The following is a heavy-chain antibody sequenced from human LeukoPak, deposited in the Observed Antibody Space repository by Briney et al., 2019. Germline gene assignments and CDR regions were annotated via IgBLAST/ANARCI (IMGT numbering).Heavy chain of an antibody. J-gene: IGHJ4*02. D-gene: IGHD1-1*01. CDR3: TTDPRNGYYFDY. CDR2: IKSKTDGGTT. V-gene: IGHV3-15*01. CDR1: GXTFSNAW. Sequence: SGGSLRLSCAASGXTFSNAWMSWVRQAPGKGLEWIARIKSKTDGGTTDYAAPVKGRFTISRDDSTDTLYLQLNSLKTEDTAIYYCTTDPRNGYYFDYWGQGTLVTVSS.